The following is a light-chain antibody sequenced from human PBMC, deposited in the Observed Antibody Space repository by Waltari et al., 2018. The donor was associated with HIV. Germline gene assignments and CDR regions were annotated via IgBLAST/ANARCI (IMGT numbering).Light chain of an antibody. CDR1: SSDVGGYNY. CDR3: SSYTSSSTLV. CDR2: EVS. J-gene: IGLJ2*01. V-gene: IGLV2-14*01. Sequence: HSITISCTGTSSDVGGYNYVSWYQQHPGKAPKLMIYEVSNRPSGVSNRFSGSKSDNTASLTISGLQAEDEADYYCSSYTSSSTLVFGGGTKLTVL.